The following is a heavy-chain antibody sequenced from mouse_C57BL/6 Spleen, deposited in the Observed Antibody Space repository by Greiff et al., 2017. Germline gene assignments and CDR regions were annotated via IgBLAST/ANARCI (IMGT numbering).Heavy chain of an antibody. CDR2: ISGGGGNT. V-gene: IGHV5-9*01. J-gene: IGHJ4*01. CDR1: GFTFSSYT. D-gene: IGHD2-4*01. Sequence: EVQGVESGGGLVKPGGSLKLSCAASGFTFSSYTMSWVRQTPEKRLEWVATISGGGGNTYYPDSVKGRFTISRDNAKNTLYLQMSSLRSEDTALYYCARLYYDYDNYAMDYWGQGTSVTVSS. CDR3: ARLYYDYDNYAMDY.